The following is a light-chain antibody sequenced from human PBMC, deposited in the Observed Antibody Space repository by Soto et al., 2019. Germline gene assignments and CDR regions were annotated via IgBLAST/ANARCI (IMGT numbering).Light chain of an antibody. CDR2: WAS. CDR3: QHDFSFPWT. V-gene: IGKV4-1*01. Sequence: DIVMTQSPDSLAVSLGERATINCKSSQSVLYSSNNKNYLAWYQQRPGQPPNLLIYWASTRESGVPDRFSGTWSGTDFTLTISSLRTEAVAIYYCQHDFSFPWTFGQGTKVEIK. J-gene: IGKJ1*01. CDR1: QSVLYSSNNKNY.